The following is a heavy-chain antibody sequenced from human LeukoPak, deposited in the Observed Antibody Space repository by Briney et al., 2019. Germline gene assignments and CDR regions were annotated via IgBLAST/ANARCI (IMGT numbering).Heavy chain of an antibody. CDR1: GFTVSSNY. V-gene: IGHV3-11*01. CDR2: ISSSGSTI. CDR3: ARGSFTTVTTFVDY. D-gene: IGHD4-17*01. Sequence: GGSLRLSCAASGFTVSSNYVSWIRQAPGKGLEWVSYISSSGSTIYYADSVKGRFTISRDNAKNSLYLQMNSLRAEDTAVYYCARGSFTTVTTFVDYWGQGTLVTVSS. J-gene: IGHJ4*02.